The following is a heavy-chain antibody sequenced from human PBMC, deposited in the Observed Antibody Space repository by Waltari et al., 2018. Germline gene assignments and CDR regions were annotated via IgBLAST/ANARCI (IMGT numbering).Heavy chain of an antibody. V-gene: IGHV4-30-4*08. CDR2: ISHTGNA. CDR1: DDSLNSRDFY. D-gene: IGHD4-17*01. CDR3: ARGGAAVTRPFDY. Sequence: QVELLESGPGLVKPSRTLFLTCTVSDDSLNSRDFYWNWIRQPPGQGLEFVGYISHTGNAYSNPSLQGRVTISMDTSKRQFSLKLNSVTAADTAVYYCARGGAAVTRPFDYWGQGTLVTVSS. J-gene: IGHJ4*02.